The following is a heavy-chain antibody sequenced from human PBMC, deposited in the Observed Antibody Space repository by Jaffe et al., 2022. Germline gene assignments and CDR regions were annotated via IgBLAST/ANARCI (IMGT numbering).Heavy chain of an antibody. CDR3: ARAGFALSSGYSNCAFDI. V-gene: IGHV1-2*02. CDR2: INPNSGGT. CDR1: GYTFTGYY. Sequence: QVQLVQSGAEVKKPGASVKVSCKASGYTFTGYYMHWVRQAPGQGLEWMGWINPNSGGTNYAQKFQGRVTMTRDTSISTAYMELSRLRSDDTAVYYCARAGFALSSGYSNCAFDIWGQGTMVTVSS. D-gene: IGHD3-22*01. J-gene: IGHJ3*02.